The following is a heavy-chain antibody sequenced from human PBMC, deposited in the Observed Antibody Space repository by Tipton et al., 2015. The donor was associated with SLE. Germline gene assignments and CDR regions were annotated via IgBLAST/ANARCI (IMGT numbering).Heavy chain of an antibody. CDR3: ARGDQIFAFDI. CDR1: GSSISSYY. D-gene: IGHD2-15*01. CDR2: IYYSGST. V-gene: IGHV4-59*08. Sequence: TLSLTCTVSGSSISSYYWSWIRQPPGKGLEWIGYIYYSGSTYYNPSLESRVTISVDTSKNQFSLKLSSVTAADTAVYYCARGDQIFAFDIWGQGTMVTVSS. J-gene: IGHJ3*02.